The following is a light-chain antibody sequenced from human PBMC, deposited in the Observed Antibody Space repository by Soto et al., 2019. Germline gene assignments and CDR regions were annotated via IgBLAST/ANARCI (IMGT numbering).Light chain of an antibody. CDR3: QQSYSTVWT. Sequence: DIQMTQSTSSLSASVGDRVTITCRASQSISSYLNWYQQKPGKAPKLLIYAASSLQSGVPSRFSGSGSGTDFTLTISSLQPEDFATYYCQQSYSTVWTFAQGTKV. J-gene: IGKJ1*01. CDR1: QSISSY. CDR2: AAS. V-gene: IGKV1-39*01.